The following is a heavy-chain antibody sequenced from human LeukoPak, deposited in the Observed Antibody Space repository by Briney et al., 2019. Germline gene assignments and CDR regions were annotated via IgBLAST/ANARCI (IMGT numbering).Heavy chain of an antibody. D-gene: IGHD1-14*01. CDR2: IYYTGST. CDR1: GGSISSSSYY. CDR3: ARGGSVTYRIDY. Sequence: SQTLSLTCTVSGGSISSSSYYWGWLRQPPGKGLEWVGSIYYTGSTYYNPSIKSRVTISVDTSKNQFSLKLSPVTAADTALYYCARGGSVTYRIDYWGQGTLVTVSS. J-gene: IGHJ4*02. V-gene: IGHV4-39*01.